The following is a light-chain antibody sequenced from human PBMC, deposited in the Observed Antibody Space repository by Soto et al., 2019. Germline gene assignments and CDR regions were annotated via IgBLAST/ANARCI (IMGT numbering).Light chain of an antibody. CDR2: DAS. J-gene: IGKJ2*01. CDR1: QSVGSN. Sequence: EIVMTQSPLPLSASPGERAIFSCRASQSVGSNIAWYQQKPGQSPRLLVYDASTRATAIPARFSGSGSGTEFTLTINTLQPEDFAVYYCQQYYQWPSYTFGQGTKVDI. CDR3: QQYYQWPSYT. V-gene: IGKV3-15*01.